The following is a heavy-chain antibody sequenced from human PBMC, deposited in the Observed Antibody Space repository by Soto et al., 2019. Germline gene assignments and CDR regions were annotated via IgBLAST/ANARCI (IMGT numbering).Heavy chain of an antibody. CDR2: ISRDGSSK. Sequence: QVQLVESGGGVVQPGRSLRLSCAASGFTFSNYAMHWVRQAPGKGLEWVAVISRDGSSKFYADSVKGRLTISRDNSMNTLYLQVNSLRAEETALYYCAGSNSGGINWFDPWGQGTLVIVSS. D-gene: IGHD4-4*01. J-gene: IGHJ5*02. CDR3: AGSNSGGINWFDP. CDR1: GFTFSNYA. V-gene: IGHV3-30-3*01.